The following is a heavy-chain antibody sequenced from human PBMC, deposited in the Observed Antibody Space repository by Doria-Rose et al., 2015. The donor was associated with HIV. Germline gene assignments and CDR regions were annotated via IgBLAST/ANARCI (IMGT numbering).Heavy chain of an antibody. CDR1: GVSLSSPGMG. CDR2: IFSDDEG. J-gene: IGHJ4*02. V-gene: IGHV2-26*01. D-gene: IGHD6-13*01. CDR3: ARIKSSRWYHKYYFDS. Sequence: QVTLKESGPVLVKPTETLTLTCTVSGVSLSSPGMGVSWIRQPPGKALEWLANIFSDDEGSHKTSLKSRLTISRCTSKSQVVLTMTDMDPVDTATYYCARIKSSRWYHKYYFDSWGQGTLVIVSA.